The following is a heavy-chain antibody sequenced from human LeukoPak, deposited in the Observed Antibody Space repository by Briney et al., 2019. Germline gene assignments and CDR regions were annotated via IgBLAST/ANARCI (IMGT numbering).Heavy chain of an antibody. CDR3: AADQGSPYCSGGSCLFDY. CDR1: GFTFTSSA. V-gene: IGHV1-58*01. D-gene: IGHD2-15*01. Sequence: SVKVSFKASGFTFTSSAVQWVRQARGQRLEWIGWIVVGSGNTNYAQKFQERVTITRDMSTSTAYMELSSLRSEDTAVYYCAADQGSPYCSGGSCLFDYWGQGTLVTVSS. J-gene: IGHJ4*02. CDR2: IVVGSGNT.